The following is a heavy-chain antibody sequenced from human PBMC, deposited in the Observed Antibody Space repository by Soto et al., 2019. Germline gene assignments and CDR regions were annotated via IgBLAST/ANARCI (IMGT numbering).Heavy chain of an antibody. V-gene: IGHV3-74*03. CDR1: GFTFGNYW. D-gene: IGHD3-3*01. J-gene: IGHJ6*02. CDR2: ISRDGSRT. CDR3: AKDGQAGIWSGYYLDG. Sequence: GGSLRLSCAASGFTFGNYWMHWVRQVPGKGLVWISRISRDGSRTTYADFVEGRITISRDNTKNRLFLQINTLRPEDTAVYYCAKDGQAGIWSGYYLDGWGRGTTVTVSS.